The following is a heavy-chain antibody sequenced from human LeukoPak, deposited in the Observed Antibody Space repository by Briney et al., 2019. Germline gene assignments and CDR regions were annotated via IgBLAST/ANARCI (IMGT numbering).Heavy chain of an antibody. J-gene: IGHJ4*02. V-gene: IGHV3-7*01. Sequence: GGSLRLSCAASGFTFRTYWMTWVRQAPGKGLEWVANIKQDGSEKNYVDSVKGRFTISRDNAKNSLYLQMNSLRVDDTAVYYCARAYIIDYGGQGTLVTVSS. CDR1: GFTFRTYW. CDR3: ARAYIIDY. D-gene: IGHD1-14*01. CDR2: IKQDGSEK.